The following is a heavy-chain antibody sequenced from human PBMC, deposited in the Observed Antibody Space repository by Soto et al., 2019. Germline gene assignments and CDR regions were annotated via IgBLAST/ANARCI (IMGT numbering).Heavy chain of an antibody. CDR3: ASVLGYCSSTSCSAFDP. Sequence: PSETRSLTCSVSGGSISSSGYYWGWIRQPPGKGLEWIGTTSYSGNTYYSPSLKSRVTISVDTSKNQLSLELSSVTATDTAVYYCASVLGYCSSTSCSAFDPWGQGTLVTVS. V-gene: IGHV4-39*01. CDR2: TSYSGNT. CDR1: GGSISSSGYY. D-gene: IGHD2-2*01. J-gene: IGHJ5*02.